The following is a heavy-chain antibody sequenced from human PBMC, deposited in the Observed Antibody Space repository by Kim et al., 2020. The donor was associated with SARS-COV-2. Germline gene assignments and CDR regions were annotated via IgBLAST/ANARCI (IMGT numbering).Heavy chain of an antibody. J-gene: IGHJ4*02. V-gene: IGHV1-18*01. Sequence: AQKLQGRVTMTTDTSTSTAYMELRSLRSDDTAVYYCASNDEITFGGAFDYWGQGTLVTVSS. CDR3: ASNDEITFGGAFDY. D-gene: IGHD3-16*01.